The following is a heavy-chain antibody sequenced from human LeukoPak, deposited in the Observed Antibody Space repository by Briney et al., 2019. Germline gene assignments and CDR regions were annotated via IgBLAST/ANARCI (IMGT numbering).Heavy chain of an antibody. V-gene: IGHV3-74*01. CDR3: ARDWDTDGMDV. D-gene: IGHD1-26*01. CDR2: INNDGSST. CDR1: RFTFSSYW. Sequence: GGSLRLSCAASRFTFSSYWMHWVRQAAGKGLVWVSRINNDGSSTNYADSVKGRFTISRDNAKNTLYLQMNSLRAEDTAVYYCARDWDTDGMDVWGQGTTVTVSS. J-gene: IGHJ6*02.